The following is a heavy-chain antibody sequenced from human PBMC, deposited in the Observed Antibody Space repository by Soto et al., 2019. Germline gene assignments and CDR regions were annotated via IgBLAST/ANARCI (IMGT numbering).Heavy chain of an antibody. V-gene: IGHV3-11*01. CDR1: GFTFSDYY. Sequence: GGSLRLSCAASGFTFSDYYMSWIRQAPGKGLEWVSYISSSGSTIYYADSVKGRFTISRDNAKNSLYLQMNSLRAEDTAVYYCARARGYQLLRYYFDYWGQGTLVTVSS. D-gene: IGHD2-2*01. CDR3: ARARGYQLLRYYFDY. CDR2: ISSSGSTI. J-gene: IGHJ4*02.